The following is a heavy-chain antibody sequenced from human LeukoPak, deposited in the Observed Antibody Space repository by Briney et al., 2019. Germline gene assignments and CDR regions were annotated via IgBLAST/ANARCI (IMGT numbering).Heavy chain of an antibody. V-gene: IGHV1-46*01. CDR2: INPSGGST. Sequence: ASVTVSCTASGYTFTSYYMHWVRQAPGQGLEWMGIINPSGGSTSYAQKFQGRVTMTRDTSTSTVYMELSSLRSEDMAVYYCARDGDYYDSSGPFDYWGQGTLVTVSS. D-gene: IGHD3-22*01. J-gene: IGHJ4*02. CDR1: GYTFTSYY. CDR3: ARDGDYYDSSGPFDY.